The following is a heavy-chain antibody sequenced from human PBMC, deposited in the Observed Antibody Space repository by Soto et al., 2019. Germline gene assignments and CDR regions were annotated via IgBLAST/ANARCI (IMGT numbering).Heavy chain of an antibody. V-gene: IGHV6-1*01. J-gene: IGHJ6*02. CDR1: GDSVSSNSAS. CDR2: TYYRSKWYK. CDR3: ARDNGSGSYYKEGGHYYGMDV. D-gene: IGHD3-10*01. Sequence: PSETLSLTCAISGDSVSSNSASWNWVRQSPSRGLGWLGRTYYRSKWYKYYAVSVKSRITINPHTSKKQFSLQLNSETPDDAAVYYCARDNGSGSYYKEGGHYYGMDVWGRGTTDTVSS.